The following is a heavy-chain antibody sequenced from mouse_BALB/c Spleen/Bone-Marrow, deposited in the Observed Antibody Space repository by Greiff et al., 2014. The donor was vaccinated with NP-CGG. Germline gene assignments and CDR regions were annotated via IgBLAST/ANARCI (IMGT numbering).Heavy chain of an antibody. CDR1: GYTFTSYY. Sequence: ESGAELVKPGASVKLSCKASGYTFTSYYMYWVKQRPGQGLEWIGEINPSNGGTNFNEKFKSKATLTVDKPSSTAYMQLSSLTFEDSAIYYCTRPYYGYVGYAYWGQGTQVTVSA. CDR3: TRPYYGYVGYAY. J-gene: IGHJ3*01. CDR2: INPSNGGT. V-gene: IGHV1S81*02. D-gene: IGHD1-2*01.